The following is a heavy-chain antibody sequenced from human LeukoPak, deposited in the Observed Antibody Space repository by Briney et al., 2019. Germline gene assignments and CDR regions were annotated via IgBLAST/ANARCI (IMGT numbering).Heavy chain of an antibody. V-gene: IGHV4-59*08. CDR2: IYYSGRT. D-gene: IGHD3-10*01. CDR3: ARISMVRGIISFSWLDP. CDR1: GGSISSYY. J-gene: IGHJ5*02. Sequence: SETLSLTRTVSGGSISSYYWSWIRLAPGEGLEWIGYIYYSGRTNYNPSLKSRVTISVDTSKNQFSLKLSSVTAADTAVYYCARISMVRGIISFSWLDPWGQGTLVTVSS.